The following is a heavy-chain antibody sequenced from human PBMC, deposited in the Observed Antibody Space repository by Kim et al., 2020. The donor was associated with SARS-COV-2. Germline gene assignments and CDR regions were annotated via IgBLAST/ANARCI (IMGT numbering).Heavy chain of an antibody. CDR1: GGSISSSSYY. J-gene: IGHJ4*02. CDR2: IHYSGST. Sequence: SETLSLTCTVSGGSISSSSYYWGWIRQPPGKGLEWIGSIHYSGSTYYNPSLKSRVTISVDTSKNQFSLKLSSVTAADTAGYYCARQLGQWLVLASSFDYWGQGTLVTVFS. V-gene: IGHV4-39*01. D-gene: IGHD6-19*01. CDR3: ARQLGQWLVLASSFDY.